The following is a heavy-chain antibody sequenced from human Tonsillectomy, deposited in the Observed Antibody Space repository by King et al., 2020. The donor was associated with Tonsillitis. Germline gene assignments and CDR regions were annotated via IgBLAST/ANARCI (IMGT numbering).Heavy chain of an antibody. D-gene: IGHD6-13*01. CDR1: GFTFSSYE. CDR3: ARAAAGLRYFDY. J-gene: IGHJ4*02. Sequence: EVQLVESGGGLVRPGGSLRLSCAASGFTFSSYEMNWVRQAPGKGLEWVSYISSSGSTIDYADSVKGRFTISRDNAKNSLYLQMNSLRAEDTAVYYCARAAAGLRYFDYWGQGTLVTVSS. V-gene: IGHV3-48*03. CDR2: ISSSGSTI.